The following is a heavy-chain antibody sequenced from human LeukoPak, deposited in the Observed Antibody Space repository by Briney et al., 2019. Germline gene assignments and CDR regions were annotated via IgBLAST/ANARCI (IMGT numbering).Heavy chain of an antibody. V-gene: IGHV4-31*03. CDR1: GGSINSGGYY. Sequence: SETLSLTCTVTGGSINSGGYYWTWIRQHPGKGLEWIGYIYYSGSTYYNPSLKSRVTISVDTSKNQFSLKLSSVTAADTAVYYCTRAGGPCFDYWGQGTLVTVSS. CDR3: TRAGGPCFDY. J-gene: IGHJ4*02. CDR2: IYYSGST.